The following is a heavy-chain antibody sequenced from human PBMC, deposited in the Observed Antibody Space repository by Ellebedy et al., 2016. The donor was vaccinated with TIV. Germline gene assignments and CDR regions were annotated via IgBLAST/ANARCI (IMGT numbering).Heavy chain of an antibody. J-gene: IGHJ6*02. CDR1: GYTFTGYY. D-gene: IGHD3-22*01. CDR2: INPNSGGT. V-gene: IGHV1-2*02. Sequence: ASVKVSCKASGYTFTGYYMHWVRQAPGQGLEWMGWINPNSGGTKYAQGFQGRVTMTRDTSVNTAYMELSRLESDDTATYYCARVRRGSSGMDVWGQGTTVTVSS. CDR3: ARVRRGSSGMDV.